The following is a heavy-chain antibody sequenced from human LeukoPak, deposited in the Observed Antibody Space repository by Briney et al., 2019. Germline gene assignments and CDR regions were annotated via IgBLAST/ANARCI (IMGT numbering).Heavy chain of an antibody. CDR2: ISYDGSNK. CDR1: GFTFSSYW. J-gene: IGHJ4*02. Sequence: GSLRLSCAASGFTFSSYWMSWVRQAPGKGLEWVAVISYDGSNKYYADSVKGRFTISRDNSKNSLYLQMNSLRAEDTALYYCAKDFETRPLSFDYWGQGTLVTVSS. D-gene: IGHD3-9*01. V-gene: IGHV3-30*18. CDR3: AKDFETRPLSFDY.